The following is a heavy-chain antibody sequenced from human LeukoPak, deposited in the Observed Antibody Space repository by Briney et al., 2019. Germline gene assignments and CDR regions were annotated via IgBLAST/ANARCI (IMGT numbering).Heavy chain of an antibody. D-gene: IGHD1-14*01. V-gene: IGHV3-11*01. CDR3: ARDFRNGGMDV. J-gene: IGHJ6*03. CDR2: ISGSGNVI. CDR1: GFTLSQYY. Sequence: GGSLRLSCVASGFTLSQYYVTWIRQAPGKGLEWVSYISGSGNVISYADSVKGRFTVSRDNAKNSLYLQMHSLRAEDTAVYYCARDFRNGGMDVWGKGTTVTISS.